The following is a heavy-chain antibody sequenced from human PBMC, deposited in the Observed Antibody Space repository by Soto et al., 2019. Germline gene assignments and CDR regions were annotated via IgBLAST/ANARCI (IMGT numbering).Heavy chain of an antibody. Sequence: SETLSLTCNVSGISITSSYWNWFRQSPGKGLEWIGQISDSGDIDYNPPLESRVAISTDTSKNQVSLTLTAVNAADTAVYVCARGSHWFGPWGQGTLVTVSS. D-gene: IGHD3-10*01. J-gene: IGHJ5*02. V-gene: IGHV4-59*08. CDR2: ISDSGDI. CDR1: GISITSSY. CDR3: ARGSHWFGP.